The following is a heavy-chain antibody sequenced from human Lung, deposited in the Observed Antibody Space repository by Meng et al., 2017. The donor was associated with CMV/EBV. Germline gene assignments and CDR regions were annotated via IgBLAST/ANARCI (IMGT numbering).Heavy chain of an antibody. Sequence: QGQLVQCGAEVKKTGAPVKVPCKASGYTFTSYGISWVRQVPGQGLEWMGWISAYNGNTKYSEKFQSRVTITRDKAASTAYMELSSLRSEDTAVYYCARTGCSSSSCYDYWGQGTLVTVSS. CDR1: GYTFTSYG. J-gene: IGHJ4*02. CDR2: ISAYNGNT. D-gene: IGHD2-2*01. V-gene: IGHV1-18*01. CDR3: ARTGCSSSSCYDY.